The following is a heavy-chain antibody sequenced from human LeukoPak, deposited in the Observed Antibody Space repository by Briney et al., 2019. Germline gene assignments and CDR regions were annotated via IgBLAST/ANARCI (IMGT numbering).Heavy chain of an antibody. CDR1: GDSVSSNSVT. V-gene: IGHV6-1*01. J-gene: IGHJ5*02. D-gene: IGHD2-2*01. Sequence: SQTLSLTCAISGDSVSSNSVTWNWIRQSPSRGLEWLGRTYYRSTWYNDYAVSVRGRITVNPDTSKNQFSLHLNSVTPEDTAIYYCARRLTQYDCFDPWGQGILVTVSS. CDR2: TYYRSTWYN. CDR3: ARRLTQYDCFDP.